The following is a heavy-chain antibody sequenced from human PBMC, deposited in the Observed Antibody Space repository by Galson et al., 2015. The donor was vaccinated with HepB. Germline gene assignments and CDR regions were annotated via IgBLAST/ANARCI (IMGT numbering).Heavy chain of an antibody. CDR1: GYTFSNYG. CDR2: ISDDGSNK. Sequence: SLRPSCAVSGYTFSNYGMNWVRQAPGKGLEWVAFISDDGSNKYYADSVKGRFTISRDNSKNTLYLQMNSLRAEDTAVYYCAKDGGSEKGIDYWGQGTLVTVSS. J-gene: IGHJ4*02. CDR3: AKDGGSEKGIDY. V-gene: IGHV3-30*18. D-gene: IGHD6-19*01.